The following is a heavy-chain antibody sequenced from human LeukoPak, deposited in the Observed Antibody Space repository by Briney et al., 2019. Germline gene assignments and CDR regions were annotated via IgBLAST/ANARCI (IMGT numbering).Heavy chain of an antibody. CDR3: VTYYYGSSAPKRNY. CDR2: ISHSGST. D-gene: IGHD3-22*01. J-gene: IGHJ4*02. V-gene: IGHV4-34*01. Sequence: SETLSLTCAVYGGSFSDYFWSWIRQPTGKGLEWIGEISHSGSTTYNPSLRSRVTISGDTSKKQFSLKLSSVTAADTAVYYCVTYYYGSSAPKRNYWGQGILVTVSS. CDR1: GGSFSDYF.